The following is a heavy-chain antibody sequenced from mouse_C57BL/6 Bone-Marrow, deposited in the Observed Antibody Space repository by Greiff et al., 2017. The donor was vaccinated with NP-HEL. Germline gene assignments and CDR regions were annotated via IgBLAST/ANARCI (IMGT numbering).Heavy chain of an antibody. CDR3: ARGTVVVPYFDV. J-gene: IGHJ1*03. V-gene: IGHV1-76*01. D-gene: IGHD1-1*01. CDR2: IYPGSGNT. Sequence: VQRVESGAELVRPGASVKLSCKASGYTFTDYYINWVKQRPGQGLEWIARIYPGSGNTYYNEKFKGKATLTAEKSSSTAYMQLSSLTSEDSAVYLCARGTVVVPYFDVGGTGTTVTVSS. CDR1: GYTFTDYY.